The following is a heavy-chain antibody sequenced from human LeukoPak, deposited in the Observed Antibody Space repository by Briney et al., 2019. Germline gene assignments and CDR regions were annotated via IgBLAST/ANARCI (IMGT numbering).Heavy chain of an antibody. D-gene: IGHD7-27*01. V-gene: IGHV4-39*07. J-gene: IGHJ4*02. CDR1: GGSISSSSYY. CDR2: IYYSGST. Sequence: PSETLSLTCTVSGGSISSSSYYWGWLRQPPGTGLEWIGSIYYSGSTYYNPSLKSRVTISVDTSKNQFSLKLSSVTAADTAVYYCARDPLNWGGGLGVFDYWGQGTLVTVSS. CDR3: ARDPLNWGGGLGVFDY.